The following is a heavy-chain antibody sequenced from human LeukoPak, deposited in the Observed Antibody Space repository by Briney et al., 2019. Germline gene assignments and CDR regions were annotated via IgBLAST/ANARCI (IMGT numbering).Heavy chain of an antibody. CDR3: ARMGDYYDSSGYRHDAFDI. CDR1: GGSISYYY. V-gene: IGHV4-59*01. Sequence: SETLSLTCTVSGGSISYYYWNWIRQPPGKGLEWIGYTYSSGSTNYNPSLKSRVTISLDTSKNQFSLKLSSVTAADTAVYYCARMGDYYDSSGYRHDAFDIWGQGTMVTVSS. J-gene: IGHJ3*02. D-gene: IGHD3-22*01. CDR2: TYSSGST.